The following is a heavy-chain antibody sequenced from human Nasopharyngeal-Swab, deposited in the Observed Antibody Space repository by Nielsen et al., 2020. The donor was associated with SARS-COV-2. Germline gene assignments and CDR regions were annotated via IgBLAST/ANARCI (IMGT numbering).Heavy chain of an antibody. J-gene: IGHJ4*02. V-gene: IGHV5-10-1*01. CDR2: IDPSDSYT. Sequence: VRQMPGKGLEWMGRIDPSDSYTNHSPSFQGHVTISADKSISTAYLQWSSLKASDTAMYYCARRFHSSSWYTDYDYWGQGTLVTVSS. CDR3: ARRFHSSSWYTDYDY. D-gene: IGHD6-13*01.